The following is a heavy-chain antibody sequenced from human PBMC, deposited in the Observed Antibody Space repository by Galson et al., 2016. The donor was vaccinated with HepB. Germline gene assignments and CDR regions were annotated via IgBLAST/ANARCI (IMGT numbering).Heavy chain of an antibody. D-gene: IGHD6-19*01. CDR3: ARGEVYVIGWYPY. V-gene: IGHV1-18*01. CDR2: ISAQSGRT. CDR1: GYSFTYYG. J-gene: IGHJ4*02. Sequence: SVKVSCKASGYSFTYYGIGWVRQAPGQGLEWVGWISAQSGRTDYAQKFQGRVSLTTETATSTAYMELTSLGSDDTGVYYCARGEVYVIGWYPYWGQGTLVGVSS.